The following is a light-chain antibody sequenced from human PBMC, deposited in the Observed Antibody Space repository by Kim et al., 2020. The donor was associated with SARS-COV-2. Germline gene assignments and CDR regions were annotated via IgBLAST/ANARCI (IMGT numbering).Light chain of an antibody. CDR1: SSNTGNNY. Sequence: GQKVTSACSGNSSNTGNNYVSWYQHLPGRAPKPLIYDNNKRPSGMPDRFSGSKSGTSATLGITGLQTGDEADYYCGTWHTSLSVYVFGTGTKVTV. CDR3: GTWHTSLSVYV. J-gene: IGLJ1*01. CDR2: DNN. V-gene: IGLV1-51*01.